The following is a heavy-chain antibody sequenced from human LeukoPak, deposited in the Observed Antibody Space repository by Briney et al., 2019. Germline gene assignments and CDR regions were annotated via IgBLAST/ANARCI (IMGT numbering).Heavy chain of an antibody. D-gene: IGHD3-3*01. CDR3: AREAPPYYDFWSGYYPFDN. Sequence: SETLSLTCTVSGGTIRTLYWSWIRQTPGKGLEWIGYFYHTGSTNYNPSLKSRDTISVDTSKNQFSLKLSSVTAADTAVYYCAREAPPYYDFWSGYYPFDNWGQGTLVTVSS. CDR1: GGTIRTLY. CDR2: FYHTGST. J-gene: IGHJ4*02. V-gene: IGHV4-59*11.